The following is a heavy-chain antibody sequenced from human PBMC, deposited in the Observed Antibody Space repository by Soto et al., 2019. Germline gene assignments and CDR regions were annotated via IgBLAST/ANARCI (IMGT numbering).Heavy chain of an antibody. CDR1: GGSITNYY. V-gene: IGHV4-59*08. Sequence: QVQLQESGPGLVKPSETLSLTCTVSGGSITNYYCSWFRQPPGKGLEWIGYINYDGYSAYNLSLKRRVTLSMDASKTQFSLMLESVTATDTAVYYCAGPGFGPLHGVVDVWGPGTTVIVSS. CDR2: INYDGYS. CDR3: AGPGFGPLHGVVDV. J-gene: IGHJ6*02. D-gene: IGHD3-10*01.